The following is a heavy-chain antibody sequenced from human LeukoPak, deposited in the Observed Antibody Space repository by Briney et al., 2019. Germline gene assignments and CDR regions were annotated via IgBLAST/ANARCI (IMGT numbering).Heavy chain of an antibody. V-gene: IGHV3-7*01. D-gene: IGHD3-22*01. CDR1: GFTFSSYW. Sequence: GGSLRLSCAASGFTFSSYWMSWVRQAPGKGLEWVANIKQDGSEKYYVDSVKGRFTISRDNAKNSLYLQMNSLRAEDTAAYYCARASGLRITMIVVVLPVDYWGQGTLVTVSS. CDR3: ARASGLRITMIVVVLPVDY. CDR2: IKQDGSEK. J-gene: IGHJ4*02.